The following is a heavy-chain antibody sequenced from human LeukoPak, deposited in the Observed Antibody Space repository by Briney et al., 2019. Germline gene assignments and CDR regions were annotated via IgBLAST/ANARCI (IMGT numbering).Heavy chain of an antibody. CDR3: ARYSSGWNFDY. D-gene: IGHD6-19*01. J-gene: IGHJ4*02. CDR2: IYYSGST. V-gene: IGHV4-31*03. Sequence: SETLSLTCTVSGGSISSGGYYWSWIRQHPGKGLEWIGYIYYSGSTYYNPSLKSRVTISVDTSKNQFSLKVSSVTAADTAVYYCARYSSGWNFDYWGQGTLVTVSS. CDR1: GGSISSGGYY.